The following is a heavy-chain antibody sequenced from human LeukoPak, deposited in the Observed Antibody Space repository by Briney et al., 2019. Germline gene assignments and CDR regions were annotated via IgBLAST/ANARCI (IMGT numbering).Heavy chain of an antibody. CDR3: ARAQGSYYHYYMDV. J-gene: IGHJ6*03. Sequence: ASVKVSCKASGYTFSNYGISWVRQAPGQGLEWMGWISSYNDNTNYAQKLQGRVTMTRDMSTSTVNMELSSLRSEDTAVYYCARAQGSYYHYYMDVWGKGTTVTVSS. CDR1: GYTFSNYG. D-gene: IGHD1-26*01. V-gene: IGHV1-18*01. CDR2: ISSYNDNT.